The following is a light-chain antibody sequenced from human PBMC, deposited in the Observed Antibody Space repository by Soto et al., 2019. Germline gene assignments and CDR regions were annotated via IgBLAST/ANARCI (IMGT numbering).Light chain of an antibody. J-gene: IGKJ1*01. CDR3: QQRSNWPGT. V-gene: IGKV3-11*01. Sequence: EVLLTQSPVTLSFSPRERSTLSCMASQSVSSNLAWYQKKHGQAPRLLIYDTSTRATGIPARLSGSGSGTDFTITISSLENEDFAVYYCQQRSNWPGTFGQGTKVDIK. CDR2: DTS. CDR1: QSVSSN.